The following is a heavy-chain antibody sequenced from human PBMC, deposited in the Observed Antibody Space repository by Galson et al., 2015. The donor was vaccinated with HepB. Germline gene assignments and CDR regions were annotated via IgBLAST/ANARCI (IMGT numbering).Heavy chain of an antibody. V-gene: IGHV3-7*05. Sequence: LRLSCTASGFRFTGYWMSWVRQAPGKGLEWVASIKQDGSKTYYVDSVKGRFTISRDNAKTSLFLQMNSLRVEDTAVYYCARGADAFDIWGQGTLVPVSS. CDR1: GFRFTGYW. J-gene: IGHJ3*02. CDR3: ARGADAFDI. CDR2: IKQDGSKT.